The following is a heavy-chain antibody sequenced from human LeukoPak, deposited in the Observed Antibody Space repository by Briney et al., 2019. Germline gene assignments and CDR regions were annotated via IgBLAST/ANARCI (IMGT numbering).Heavy chain of an antibody. V-gene: IGHV4-34*01. CDR2: INHSGST. D-gene: IGHD3-3*01. CDR3: ARGDYDFWSGPSIGAFDI. Sequence: PSETLSLTCAVYGGSFSGYYWSWIRQPPGKGLEWIGEINHSGSTNYNPSLKSRVTISVDTSKNQFSLKLSSVTAADTAVYYCARGDYDFWSGPSIGAFDIWGQGTMVTVSP. CDR1: GGSFSGYY. J-gene: IGHJ3*02.